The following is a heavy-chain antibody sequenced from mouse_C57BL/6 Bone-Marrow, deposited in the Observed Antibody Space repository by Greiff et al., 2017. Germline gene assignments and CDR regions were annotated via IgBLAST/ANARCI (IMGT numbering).Heavy chain of an antibody. Sequence: VQLKQSGAELVRPGASVKLSCTASGFNIKDDYMHWVKQRPEQGLEWIGWIDPENGDTEYASKFQGKATITADTSSNTAYLQLSSLTSEDTAVYYCTTFITTVVDWYFDVWGTGTTVTVSS. CDR2: IDPENGDT. CDR3: TTFITTVVDWYFDV. V-gene: IGHV14-4*01. D-gene: IGHD1-1*01. J-gene: IGHJ1*03. CDR1: GFNIKDDY.